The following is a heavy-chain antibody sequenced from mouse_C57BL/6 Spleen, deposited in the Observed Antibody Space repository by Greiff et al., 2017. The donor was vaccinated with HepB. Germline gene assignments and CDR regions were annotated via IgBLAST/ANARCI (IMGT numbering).Heavy chain of an antibody. V-gene: IGHV1-64*01. J-gene: IGHJ3*01. Sequence: QVQLQQPGAELVKPGASVKLSCKASGYTFTSYWMHWVKQRPGQGLEWIGMIHPNSGSTNYNEKFKSKATLTVDKSSSTAYMQLSSLTSEDSAVYYGARDYYGSSYGAYWGQGTLVTVSA. CDR1: GYTFTSYW. CDR2: IHPNSGST. D-gene: IGHD1-1*01. CDR3: ARDYYGSSYGAY.